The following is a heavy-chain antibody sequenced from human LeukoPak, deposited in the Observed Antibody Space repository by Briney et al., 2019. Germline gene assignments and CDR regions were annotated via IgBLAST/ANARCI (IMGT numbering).Heavy chain of an antibody. CDR3: ARVPLGSFGIDY. Sequence: EASVKVSCKASGGTFSNHVMTWVRQAPGQGLEWMGGIISAFGPANYAQKFQGRVTITADESINTAYMELSSLRSEDTAVYYCARVPLGSFGIDYWGQGTLVTVSS. D-gene: IGHD2-15*01. CDR1: GGTFSNHV. CDR2: IISAFGPA. J-gene: IGHJ4*02. V-gene: IGHV1-69*13.